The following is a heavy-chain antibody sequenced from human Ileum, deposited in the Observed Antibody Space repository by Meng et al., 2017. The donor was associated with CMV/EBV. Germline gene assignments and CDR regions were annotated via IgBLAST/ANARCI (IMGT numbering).Heavy chain of an antibody. D-gene: IGHD2/OR15-2a*01. CDR3: APESYTTGDYYFHY. Sequence: SGFTFSRYDMQWVRQPPGKGLEWVELIWYDGSNKYYADFVKGRLTISRDNSKNTLYLQMNRLRADDTAIYYRAPESYTTGDYYFHYWGQGTLVTVSS. V-gene: IGHV3-33*01. CDR1: GFTFSRYD. CDR2: IWYDGSNK. J-gene: IGHJ4*02.